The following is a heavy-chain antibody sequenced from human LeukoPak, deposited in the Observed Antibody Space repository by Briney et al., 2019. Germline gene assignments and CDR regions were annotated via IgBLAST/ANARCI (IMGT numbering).Heavy chain of an antibody. CDR3: ARGIGDFWSGHLNWFDP. CDR1: GGSISSSNW. J-gene: IGHJ5*02. Sequence: SETLSLTCAVSGGSISSSNWWSWVRQPPGKGLEWIGEIYHSGSTNYNPSLKSRVTISVDKSKNQFSLKLSSVTAADTAVYYCARGIGDFWSGHLNWFDPWGQGTLVTVSS. D-gene: IGHD3-3*01. CDR2: IYHSGST. V-gene: IGHV4-4*02.